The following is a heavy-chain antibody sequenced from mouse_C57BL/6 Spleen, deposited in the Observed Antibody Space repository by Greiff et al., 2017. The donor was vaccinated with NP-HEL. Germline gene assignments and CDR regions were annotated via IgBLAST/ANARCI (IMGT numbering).Heavy chain of an antibody. CDR3: ARLGISHFDY. CDR1: GYAFSSSW. V-gene: IGHV1-82*01. Sequence: VQLQQSGPELVKPGASVKISCKASGYAFSSSWMNWVKQRPGKGLEWIGRIYPGDGDTNYNGKFKGKATLTADKSSSTAYMQLSSLTSEDSAVYVCARLGISHFDYWGQGTTLTVSS. CDR2: IYPGDGDT. D-gene: IGHD2-13*01. J-gene: IGHJ2*01.